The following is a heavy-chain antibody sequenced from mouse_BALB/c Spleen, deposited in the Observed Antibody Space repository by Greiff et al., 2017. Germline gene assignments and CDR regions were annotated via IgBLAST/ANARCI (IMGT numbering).Heavy chain of an antibody. CDR1: GYAFTNYW. CDR2: IYPGSGNT. J-gene: IGHJ2*01. Sequence: QVQLKQSGAELVRPGTSVKISCKASGYAFTNYWLGWVKQRPGHGLEWIGDIYPGSGNTYYNEKFKGKATLTADKSSSTAYMQLSSLTSEDSAVYFCARCPNFSTLLRPYFDYWGQGTTLTVSS. D-gene: IGHD1-2*01. CDR3: ARCPNFSTLLRPYFDY. V-gene: IGHV1-63*01.